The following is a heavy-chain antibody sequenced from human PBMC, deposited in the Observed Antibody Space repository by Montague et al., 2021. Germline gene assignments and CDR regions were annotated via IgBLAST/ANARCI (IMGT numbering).Heavy chain of an antibody. Sequence: SETLSLTCTVYGGSFSGYYWSWICQSPGKGLEWIGEINHSGSTNYNPSLKSRVTISVDTSKNQFSPKLSSVTAADTAVYYCARRGVVTGWFDPWGQGTLVTVSS. J-gene: IGHJ5*02. CDR2: INHSGST. D-gene: IGHD2-21*02. V-gene: IGHV4-34*01. CDR1: GGSFSGYY. CDR3: ARRGVVTGWFDP.